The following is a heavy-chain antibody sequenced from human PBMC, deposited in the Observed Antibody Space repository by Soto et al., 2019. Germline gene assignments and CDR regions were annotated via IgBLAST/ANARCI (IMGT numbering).Heavy chain of an antibody. CDR1: GGSISSYY. CDR2: IYTSGST. CDR3: ARDRSIAAAGTHWFDP. V-gene: IGHV4-4*07. D-gene: IGHD6-13*01. Sequence: PSETLSLTCTVSGGSISSYYWIWIRQPAGKGLEWIGRIYTSGSTNYNPSLKSRVTMSVDTSKNQFSLKLSSVTAADTAVYYCARDRSIAAAGTHWFDPWGQGTLVTVSS. J-gene: IGHJ5*02.